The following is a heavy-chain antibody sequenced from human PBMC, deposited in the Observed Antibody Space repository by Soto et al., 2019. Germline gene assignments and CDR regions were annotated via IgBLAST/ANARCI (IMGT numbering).Heavy chain of an antibody. Sequence: PGGSLRLSCAASGFTFSSYAMHWVRQAPGKGLEWVAVISYDGSNKYYADSVKGRFTISRDNSKNTLYLQMNSLRAEDTAVYYCARDNIVVVVAATDYYYYGMDVWGQGTTVTVSS. CDR1: GFTFSSYA. V-gene: IGHV3-30-3*01. CDR2: ISYDGSNK. D-gene: IGHD2-15*01. CDR3: ARDNIVVVVAATDYYYYGMDV. J-gene: IGHJ6*02.